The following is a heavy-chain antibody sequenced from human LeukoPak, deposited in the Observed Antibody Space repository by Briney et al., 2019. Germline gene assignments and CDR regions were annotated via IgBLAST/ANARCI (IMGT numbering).Heavy chain of an antibody. CDR3: ARHMRVVDSSVRVFDV. V-gene: IGHV4-59*08. J-gene: IGHJ3*01. D-gene: IGHD3-16*01. CDR2: IYYTGST. CDR1: GFTFNSHT. Sequence: PGGSLRLSCAASGFTFNSHTMTWVRQAPGKGLEWIGYIYYTGSTNYNPSLKSRVTISVDTSKNQFSLKLSSVTAADTAVYYCARHMRVVDSSVRVFDVWGQGTMVTVSS.